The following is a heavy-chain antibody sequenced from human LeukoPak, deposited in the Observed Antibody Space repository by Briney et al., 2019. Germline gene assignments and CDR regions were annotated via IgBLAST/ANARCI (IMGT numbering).Heavy chain of an antibody. Sequence: ASVKVSCKASGYTFTSYGISWVRQAPGQGLEWMGWISAYNGNTNYAQKLQGRVTMTTDTSTSTAYMELRSLRSDDTAVYYCARRYGSGSHYNLEHDDYWGQGTLVTVSS. CDR3: ARRYGSGSHYNLEHDDY. D-gene: IGHD3-10*01. V-gene: IGHV1-18*01. CDR1: GYTFTSYG. CDR2: ISAYNGNT. J-gene: IGHJ4*02.